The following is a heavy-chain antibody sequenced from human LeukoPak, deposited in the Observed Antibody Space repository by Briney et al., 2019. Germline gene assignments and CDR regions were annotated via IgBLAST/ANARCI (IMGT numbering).Heavy chain of an antibody. Sequence: GESLKISCKGSGYSFTSYWIGWVRQMPGKGLEWMGIIYPGDSDTRYSPSFQGQVTISADKSISTAYLQWSSLKASDTAMYYCARVLTGSAVAGYYYYYGMDVWGQGTTVTVSS. D-gene: IGHD6-19*01. V-gene: IGHV5-51*01. CDR2: IYPGDSDT. CDR1: GYSFTSYW. CDR3: ARVLTGSAVAGYYYYYGMDV. J-gene: IGHJ6*02.